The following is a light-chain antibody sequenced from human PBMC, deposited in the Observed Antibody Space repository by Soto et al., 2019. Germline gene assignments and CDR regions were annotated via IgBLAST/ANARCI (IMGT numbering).Light chain of an antibody. Sequence: EVVLTQSPATLSLSPGERATLSCRASENVRTFVDWYQQKPGQAPRLLIYGASNRATGIPARFSGSGSGTDFTLTISNLEPEDFAVYYCQQHSHWPPWKFGQGTSVEIQ. J-gene: IGKJ1*01. V-gene: IGKV3-11*01. CDR2: GAS. CDR1: ENVRTF. CDR3: QQHSHWPPWK.